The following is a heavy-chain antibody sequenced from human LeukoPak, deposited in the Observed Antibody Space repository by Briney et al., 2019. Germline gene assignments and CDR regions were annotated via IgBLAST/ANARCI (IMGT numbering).Heavy chain of an antibody. J-gene: IGHJ5*02. CDR3: ARGGYSYGEARFDP. CDR1: GYSISSGYY. Sequence: SETLSLTCAVSGYSISSGYYWGWIRQPPGKGLEWIGSIYHSGSTYYNPSLKSRVTISVDTSKNQFPLKLSSVTAVDTAVYYCARGGYSYGEARFDPWGQGTLVTVSS. CDR2: IYHSGST. V-gene: IGHV4-38-2*01. D-gene: IGHD5-18*01.